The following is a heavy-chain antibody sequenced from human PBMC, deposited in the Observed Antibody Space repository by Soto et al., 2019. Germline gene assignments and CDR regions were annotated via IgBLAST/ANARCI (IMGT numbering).Heavy chain of an antibody. J-gene: IGHJ4*02. Sequence: QVQLVQSGAEVKKPGASVKVSCKASGYTFTSYGISWVRQAPGQGLEWMGWISAYNGNTNYAQKLQGRVTMTKDASTSAAYMELRSLRSDDTAVYYCARADYYDSSGLSFDYWGQGTLVTVSS. V-gene: IGHV1-18*01. CDR2: ISAYNGNT. CDR1: GYTFTSYG. CDR3: ARADYYDSSGLSFDY. D-gene: IGHD3-22*01.